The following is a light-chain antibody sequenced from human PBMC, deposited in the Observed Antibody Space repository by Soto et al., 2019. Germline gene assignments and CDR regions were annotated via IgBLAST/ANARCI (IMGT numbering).Light chain of an antibody. Sequence: QSVLTQPASVSGSPGQSITISCTGTSSDVGGYNYVSWYQQHPGKAPKLMIYEVSNRPSGVSFRFSGSKSGNTASLTISGLQAEDEADYYCSSFKGTNSFVFGTGTKVTVL. CDR1: SSDVGGYNY. CDR3: SSFKGTNSFV. J-gene: IGLJ1*01. CDR2: EVS. V-gene: IGLV2-14*01.